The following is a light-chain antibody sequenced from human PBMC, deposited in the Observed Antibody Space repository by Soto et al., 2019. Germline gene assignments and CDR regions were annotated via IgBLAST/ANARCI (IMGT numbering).Light chain of an antibody. J-gene: IGLJ1*01. CDR2: EVS. CDR1: SNDVGGYNY. V-gene: IGLV2-14*01. Sequence: QSALAQPASVSGSAGQSSTMSCTGTSNDVGGYNYVSWFQQHPGKAPKLLIFEVSNRPSGVSHRFSGSKSGNTASLTISGLQAEDEADYYCSSFTSTSTFVFGSGTKVTVL. CDR3: SSFTSTSTFV.